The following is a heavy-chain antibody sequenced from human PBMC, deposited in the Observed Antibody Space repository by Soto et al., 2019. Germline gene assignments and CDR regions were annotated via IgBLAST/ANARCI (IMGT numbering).Heavy chain of an antibody. V-gene: IGHV3-23*01. CDR1: GFTFGSHA. CDR2: ISGSGGTT. J-gene: IGHJ4*02. D-gene: IGHD3-3*01. CDR3: AKTPYDFWSSGQYLFDH. Sequence: GGSLSLSCTVSGFTFGSHAMSGVRQAPGKGLECVSGISGSGGTTFYADSVKGRFTISRDNSKKTLYLQMNSLRAEDTAVYYCAKTPYDFWSSGQYLFDHWGQGTLVTVSS.